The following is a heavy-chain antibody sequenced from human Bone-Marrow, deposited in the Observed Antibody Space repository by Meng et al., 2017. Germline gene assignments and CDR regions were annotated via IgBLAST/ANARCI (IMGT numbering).Heavy chain of an antibody. CDR2: INHSGST. D-gene: IGHD6-19*01. J-gene: IGHJ6*02. CDR3: AGARVAVAGYYYYYGMDV. Sequence: SETLSLTCAVYGGSFSGYYWSWIRQPPGKGLEWIGEINHSGSTNYNPSLKSRVTISVDTSKNQFSLKLSSVTAADTAVYYCAGARVAVAGYYYYYGMDVWGQGTTVTVSS. V-gene: IGHV4-34*01. CDR1: GGSFSGYY.